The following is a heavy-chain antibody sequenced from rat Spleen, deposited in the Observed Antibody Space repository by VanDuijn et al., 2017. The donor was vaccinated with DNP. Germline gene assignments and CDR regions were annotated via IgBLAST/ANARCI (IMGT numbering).Heavy chain of an antibody. V-gene: IGHV2-32*01. Sequence: QVQLKESGPGLVQPSQTLFLTCTVAGFSLTNHHVHWVRQPPGKGLEWMGVMWSDGNTSYNSTLKSRLSISRDTSKSQVFLKMNSLQTEDTAIYFCSRDRDSSGIRTWYFDFWGPGTMVTVSS. CDR3: SRDRDSSGIRTWYFDF. J-gene: IGHJ1*01. D-gene: IGHD1-4*01. CDR2: MWSDGNT. CDR1: GFSLTNHH.